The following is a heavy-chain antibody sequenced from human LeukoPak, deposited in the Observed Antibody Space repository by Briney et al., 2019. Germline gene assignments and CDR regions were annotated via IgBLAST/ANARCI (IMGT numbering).Heavy chain of an antibody. J-gene: IGHJ4*02. CDR3: ARVLDTAMALHFDY. CDR1: GYTLTELS. V-gene: IGHV1-24*01. Sequence: GASVKVSCKVSGYTLTELSMHWVRQAPGKGLEWMGGFDPEDGETIYAQKFQGRVAMTRDTSTSTVYMELSSLRSEDTAVYYCARVLDTAMALHFDYWGQGTLVTVSS. CDR2: FDPEDGET. D-gene: IGHD5-18*01.